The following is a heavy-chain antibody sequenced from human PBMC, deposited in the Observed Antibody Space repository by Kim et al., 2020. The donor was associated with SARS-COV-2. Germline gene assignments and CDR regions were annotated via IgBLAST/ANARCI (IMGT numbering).Heavy chain of an antibody. CDR2: IKEDGSEA. J-gene: IGHJ4*02. D-gene: IGHD3-10*01. V-gene: IGHV3-7*01. CDR3: IRDPGAY. Sequence: GGSLRLSCVASGFIIRTYWMTWVRQPPGKGLEWVGNIKEDGSEAYYADSVKGRFTISRDNAKNSLYLQMKSLRAEDTAVYYCIRDPGAYWGQGTLVIVSS. CDR1: GFIIRTYW.